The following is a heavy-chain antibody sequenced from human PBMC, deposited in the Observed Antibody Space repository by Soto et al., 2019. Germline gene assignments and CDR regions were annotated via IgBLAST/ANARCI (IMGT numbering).Heavy chain of an antibody. D-gene: IGHD6-19*01. CDR1: GFTFSSYG. Sequence: QVQLVESGGGVVQPGRSLRLSCAASGFTFSSYGMHWVRQAPGKGLEWVAVISYDGSNKYYADSVKGRFTISRDNSKNTLYLQMNSLRAEDTAVYYCVRGGIAVAGIMFRDWGQGTLVTVSS. CDR3: VRGGIAVAGIMFRD. V-gene: IGHV3-30*03. J-gene: IGHJ4*02. CDR2: ISYDGSNK.